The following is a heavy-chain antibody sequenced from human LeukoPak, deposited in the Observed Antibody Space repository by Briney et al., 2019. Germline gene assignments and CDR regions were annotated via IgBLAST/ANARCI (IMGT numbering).Heavy chain of an antibody. CDR1: GFTVSTNY. V-gene: IGHV3-66*01. Sequence: GGSLRLSCAASGFTVSTNYTSWVRQAPGKGLEWVSVIRSDGSTYYVDSVKGRFIISRDNSKNTLYLQMNSLRAEDTAVYYCATSDYVWGSYRPDYWGQGTLVTVSS. D-gene: IGHD3-16*02. J-gene: IGHJ4*02. CDR2: IRSDGST. CDR3: ATSDYVWGSYRPDY.